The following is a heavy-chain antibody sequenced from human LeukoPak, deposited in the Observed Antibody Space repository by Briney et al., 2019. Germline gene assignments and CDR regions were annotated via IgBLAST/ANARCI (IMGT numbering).Heavy chain of an antibody. CDR1: GFTFVSHW. Sequence: GGSLRLSCVASGFTFVSHWMTWVRQAPGKGLEWVANINQDGSERYYVDSVEGRFTISRDNAKNSLYLQMNSLRAEDAAVYYCARRYMATSAEDFDYWGQGTLVTVSS. J-gene: IGHJ4*02. CDR2: INQDGSER. CDR3: ARRYMATSAEDFDY. V-gene: IGHV3-7*01. D-gene: IGHD5-24*01.